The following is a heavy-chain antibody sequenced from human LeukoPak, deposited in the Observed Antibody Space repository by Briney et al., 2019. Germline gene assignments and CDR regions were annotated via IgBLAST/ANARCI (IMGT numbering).Heavy chain of an antibody. CDR2: IYYSGST. CDR3: ARRSGYYTHYFDY. J-gene: IGHJ4*02. Sequence: SETLSLTCTVSGGSISSSSYYWGWIRQPPGKGLEWIGSIYYSGSTYYNPSLKSRVTISVDTSKNQFSLKLSSVTAADTAVYYCARRSGYYTHYFDYWGQGTLVNVSS. D-gene: IGHD3-22*01. CDR1: GGSISSSSYY. V-gene: IGHV4-39*07.